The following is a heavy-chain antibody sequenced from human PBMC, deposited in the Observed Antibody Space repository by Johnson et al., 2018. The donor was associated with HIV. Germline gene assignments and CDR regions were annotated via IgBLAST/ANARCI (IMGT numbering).Heavy chain of an antibody. D-gene: IGHD2-8*01. CDR2: MSYDGSNR. CDR3: ARVGEYCSNGLCSNVFDM. J-gene: IGHJ3*02. CDR1: GFIFSSYG. V-gene: IGHV3-30*03. Sequence: QVQLVESGGGVVQPGRSLRLSCAASGFIFSSYGMHWVRQAPGKGLEWVTGMSYDGSNRYYADSVQGRFTISRDNSKNTLYLQMNSLRAEDTAVYYCARVGEYCSNGLCSNVFDMWGQGTMVTVSS.